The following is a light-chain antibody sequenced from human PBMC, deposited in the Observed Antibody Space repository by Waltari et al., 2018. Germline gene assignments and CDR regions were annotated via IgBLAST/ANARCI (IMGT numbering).Light chain of an antibody. CDR3: QQYNNWPYT. V-gene: IGKV3-15*01. CDR2: GAS. CDR1: QSVSSN. Sequence: EIVMTQSPATLSVSPGERATFSCRASQSVSSNLAWYQQTPGQAPRLLIDGASTRATGLPARFSGRGSGTEFTLTISSLQSEDFAVYYCQQYNNWPYTFGQGTKLEIK. J-gene: IGKJ2*01.